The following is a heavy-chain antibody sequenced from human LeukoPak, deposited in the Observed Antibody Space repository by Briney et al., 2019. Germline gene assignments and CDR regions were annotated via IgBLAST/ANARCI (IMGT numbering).Heavy chain of an antibody. V-gene: IGHV4-59*01. CDR3: ARDLRDYYDSSGSNAFDI. J-gene: IGHJ3*02. Sequence: SETLSLTRTVSGGSISSYYWSWIRQPPGKGLEWIGYIYYSWSTNYNPSLKSRVTISVDTSKNQFSLKLSSVTAADTAVYYCARDLRDYYDSSGSNAFDIWGQGTMVTVSS. CDR2: IYYSWST. D-gene: IGHD3-22*01. CDR1: GGSISSYY.